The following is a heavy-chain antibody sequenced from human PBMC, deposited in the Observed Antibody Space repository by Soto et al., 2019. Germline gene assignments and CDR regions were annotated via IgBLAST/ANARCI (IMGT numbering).Heavy chain of an antibody. CDR3: AKEIRAYSSSWSFDY. CDR1: GVTFSSYG. Sequence: QVQLVESVGGVVQPGRSLRLSCAASGVTFSSYGMHWVRQAPGEGLEWVVVISYDGSIQYYTDSAKGRFTISRDNSKSTLYLQMNSLRAEDTAVYYCAKEIRAYSSSWSFDYWGQGTLVSVSS. CDR2: ISYDGSIQ. J-gene: IGHJ4*02. V-gene: IGHV3-30*18. D-gene: IGHD6-13*01.